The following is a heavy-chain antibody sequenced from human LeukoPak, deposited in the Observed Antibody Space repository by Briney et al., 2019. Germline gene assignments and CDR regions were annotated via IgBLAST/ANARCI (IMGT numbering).Heavy chain of an antibody. V-gene: IGHV4-39*01. D-gene: IGHD6-19*01. Sequence: SHTLSLTCSVSGGSISSNSYYWGWIRQPPGKGLEWIGSIYYSGSTYHNPSLKSRVTISVDTSKNQFSLKLRSVTAADTAMYYSVYTSGWYLYSYFDCWGQGTLVTVSS. J-gene: IGHJ4*02. CDR3: VYTSGWYLYSYFDC. CDR2: IYYSGST. CDR1: GGSISSNSYY.